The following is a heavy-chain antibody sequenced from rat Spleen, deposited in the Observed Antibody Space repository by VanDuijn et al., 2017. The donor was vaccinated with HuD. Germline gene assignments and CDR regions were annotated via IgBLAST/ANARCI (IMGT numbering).Heavy chain of an antibody. J-gene: IGHJ4*01. CDR1: GFTFSDYY. CDR2: ISTSGSRT. V-gene: IGHV5-7*01. CDR3: ARLGDTHYGYNPLDA. Sequence: EVQLVESDGGSVQPGRSLKLSCAVSGFTFSDYYMAWVRQAPKKGLEWVATISTSGSRTYYPDSVKGRFTISRDNAKSSLYLQMNSLKSEDTATYYCARLGDTHYGYNPLDAWGQGASVTVSS. D-gene: IGHD1-9*01.